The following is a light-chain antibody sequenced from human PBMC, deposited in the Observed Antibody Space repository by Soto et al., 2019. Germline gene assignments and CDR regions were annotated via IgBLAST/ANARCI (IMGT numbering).Light chain of an antibody. Sequence: QSALTQPASVSGSPGQSITISCAGTMRDVGAYNLVSWYQQHPGRAPQLIIYEVRNRPSGISFRFSGSKSGNTASLTISGLQAEDEAYYYCSSYTTSTSFILFGGGTKVTVL. V-gene: IGLV2-14*01. CDR2: EVR. CDR1: MRDVGAYNL. CDR3: SSYTTSTSFIL. J-gene: IGLJ2*01.